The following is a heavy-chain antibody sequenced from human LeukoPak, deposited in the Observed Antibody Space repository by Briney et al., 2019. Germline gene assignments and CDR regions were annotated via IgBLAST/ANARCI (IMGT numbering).Heavy chain of an antibody. V-gene: IGHV3-33*01. CDR3: ARDPEDGVEAYLDY. D-gene: IGHD5-24*01. CDR1: GFTFSSYG. Sequence: GRSLRLSCAASGFTFSSYGMHWVRQAPGKGLEWVAVIWYDGSNKYYADSVKGRFTISRDNSKNTLYLQMNSLRAEDTAVYYCARDPEDGVEAYLDYWGQRTLVTVSS. J-gene: IGHJ4*02. CDR2: IWYDGSNK.